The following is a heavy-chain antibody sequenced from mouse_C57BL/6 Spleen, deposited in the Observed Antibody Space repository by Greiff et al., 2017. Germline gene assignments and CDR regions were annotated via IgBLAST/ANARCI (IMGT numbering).Heavy chain of an antibody. J-gene: IGHJ4*01. CDR3: ARIDHYAMDY. CDR1: GYTFTSYW. CDR2: IDPSDSYT. Sequence: VKLQQPGAELVMPGASVKLSCKASGYTFTSYWMHWVKQRPGQGLEWIGEIDPSDSYTNYNQKFKGKSTLTVDKSSSTAYMQLSSLTSEDSAVYYWARIDHYAMDYWGQGTSVTVSS. V-gene: IGHV1-69*01.